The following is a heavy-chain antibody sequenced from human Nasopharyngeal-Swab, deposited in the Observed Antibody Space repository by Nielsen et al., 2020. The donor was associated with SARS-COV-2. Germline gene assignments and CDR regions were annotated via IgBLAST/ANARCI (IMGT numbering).Heavy chain of an antibody. Sequence: GESLKIPCAASGFTFDDFGMSWVRQVPGKGLEWVSGINWNGGSTGYADSVKGRFTISRDNSRKSLYLQMNSLRAEDTAFYHCARGDYYNSAAFDIWGQGTKVIVSS. D-gene: IGHD3-22*01. CDR2: INWNGGST. CDR1: GFTFDDFG. J-gene: IGHJ3*02. V-gene: IGHV3-20*01. CDR3: ARGDYYNSAAFDI.